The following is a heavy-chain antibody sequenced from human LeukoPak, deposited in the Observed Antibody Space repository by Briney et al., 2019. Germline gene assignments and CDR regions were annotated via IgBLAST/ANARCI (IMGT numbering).Heavy chain of an antibody. D-gene: IGHD1-26*01. Sequence: GRSLRLSCAASGFTLSSYAMHWVRQAPGKGLEWGAIISYDGSNEHYADSVKVRFTISRDNSENTLYLQMNSLRAEDTPIYYCTRGRGSYSLDYWGRGTLVTVSS. CDR3: TRGRGSYSLDY. J-gene: IGHJ4*02. CDR1: GFTLSSYA. CDR2: ISYDGSNE. V-gene: IGHV3-30*01.